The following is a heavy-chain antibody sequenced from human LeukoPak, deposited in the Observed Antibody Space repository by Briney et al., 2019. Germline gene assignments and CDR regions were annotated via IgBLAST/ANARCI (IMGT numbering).Heavy chain of an antibody. D-gene: IGHD1-26*01. Sequence: PSETLSLTCTVSGGSILSSYWSWIRQPPGKGLEWIGYISYSGSTNYNPSLKSRVTISVDTSRNQVSLKLNSVTAADTAMYYCARVGGGSYSYFDYWCQGTLVTVSS. CDR2: ISYSGST. CDR1: GGSILSSY. CDR3: ARVGGGSYSYFDY. J-gene: IGHJ4*02. V-gene: IGHV4-59*13.